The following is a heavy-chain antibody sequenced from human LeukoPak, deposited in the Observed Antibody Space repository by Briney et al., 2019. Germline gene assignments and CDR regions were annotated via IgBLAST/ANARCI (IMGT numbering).Heavy chain of an antibody. CDR2: IFSGGTT. Sequence: GGSLRLSCAASGFTVSSNHMSWVRQAPGKGLEWVSVIFSGGTTYYPDSVKGRFTLSRDNSKNTLYLQMNSLRADDTAVYYCAGFSGYSYGAYFDYWGQGTLVTVSS. CDR1: GFTVSSNH. D-gene: IGHD5-18*01. V-gene: IGHV3-53*01. CDR3: AGFSGYSYGAYFDY. J-gene: IGHJ4*02.